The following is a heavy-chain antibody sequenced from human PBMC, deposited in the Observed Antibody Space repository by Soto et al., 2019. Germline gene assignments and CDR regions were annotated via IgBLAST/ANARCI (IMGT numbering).Heavy chain of an antibody. J-gene: IGHJ5*02. D-gene: IGHD5-12*01. V-gene: IGHV3-48*01. CDR2: ISSSSSTI. Sequence: GGSLRLSCAAPGFTFSSYSLNWVRQAPGKGLEWVSYISSSSSTIDYADSVKGRFTISRDNAKNSLYLQMNSLRAEDTAVYYCSSEATILNWFDPWGQGTLVTVSS. CDR3: SSEATILNWFDP. CDR1: GFTFSSYS.